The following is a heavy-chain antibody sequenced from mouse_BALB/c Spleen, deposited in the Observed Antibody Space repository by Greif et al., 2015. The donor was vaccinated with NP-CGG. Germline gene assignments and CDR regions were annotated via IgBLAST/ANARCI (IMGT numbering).Heavy chain of an antibody. CDR1: GFSLTSCG. V-gene: IGHV2-2*02. J-gene: IGHJ4*01. Sequence: VKVVESGPGLVQPSQSLSITCTVSGFSLTSCGVHWVRQSPGKGLEWLGVIWSGGSTDYNAAFISRLSISKDNSKSQVFFKMNSLQANDTAIYYCARKYGNYYAMDYWGQGTSVTVSS. D-gene: IGHD2-10*02. CDR3: ARKYGNYYAMDY. CDR2: IWSGGST.